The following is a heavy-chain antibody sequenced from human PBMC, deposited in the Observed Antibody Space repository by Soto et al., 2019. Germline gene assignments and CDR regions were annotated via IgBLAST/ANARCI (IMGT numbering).Heavy chain of an antibody. CDR2: IYYSGST. V-gene: IGHV4-31*03. CDR3: ARVKVFGPLVWFDP. J-gene: IGHJ5*02. CDR1: GGSISSGGYY. Sequence: QVQLQESGPGLVKPSQTLSLTCTVSGGSISSGGYYWSWIRQHPGKGLEWIGYIYYSGSTYYNPSLKSRVTISVDTSKNQFSLKLSSVTAADTAVYYCARVKVFGPLVWFDPWGQGTLVTVSS. D-gene: IGHD2-8*02.